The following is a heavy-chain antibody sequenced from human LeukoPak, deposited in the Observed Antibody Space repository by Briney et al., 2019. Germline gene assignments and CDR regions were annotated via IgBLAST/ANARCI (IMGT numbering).Heavy chain of an antibody. CDR2: ISGSGGST. CDR1: GFTFSSYA. J-gene: IGHJ4*01. D-gene: IGHD3-22*01. V-gene: IGHV3-23*01. CDR3: ARSGDQGYYDSTGYKAWGF. Sequence: QTGGSLRLSCAASGFTFSSYAMSWVRQAPGKGLEWVSAISGSGGSTYYADSVKGRFSISRDNSENTLYLRLNSLRVDDTAVYYCARSGDQGYYDSTGYKAWGFWGHGTLVSVSS.